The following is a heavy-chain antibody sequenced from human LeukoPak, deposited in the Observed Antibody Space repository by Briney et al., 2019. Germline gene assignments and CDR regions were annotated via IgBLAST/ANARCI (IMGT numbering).Heavy chain of an antibody. J-gene: IGHJ4*02. Sequence: SETLSLTCSVSGGSISSSNYYWGWIRQPPGKGLEWIGSIYYSGSTYYDPSLKSRVTISVDTSKNQFSLRLSSMTAADTAVYYCARLGSTVARPPGYWGQGILVTVFS. CDR1: GGSISSSNYY. CDR3: ARLGSTVARPPGY. CDR2: IYYSGST. V-gene: IGHV4-39*01. D-gene: IGHD6-6*01.